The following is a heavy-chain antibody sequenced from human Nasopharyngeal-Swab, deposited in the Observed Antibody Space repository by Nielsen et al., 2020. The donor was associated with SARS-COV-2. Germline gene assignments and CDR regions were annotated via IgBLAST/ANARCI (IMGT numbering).Heavy chain of an antibody. CDR1: GFTFSSYG. Sequence: GGSLRTSCAASGFTFSSYGMHWVRQAPGKGLEWVAVISYDGSNKYYADYVKGRFTISRDNSKNTLYLQMNSLRAEDTAVYYCARTNSGSYLGPFDYWGQGTLVTVSS. CDR3: ARTNSGSYLGPFDY. CDR2: ISYDGSNK. D-gene: IGHD1-26*01. J-gene: IGHJ4*02. V-gene: IGHV3-30*03.